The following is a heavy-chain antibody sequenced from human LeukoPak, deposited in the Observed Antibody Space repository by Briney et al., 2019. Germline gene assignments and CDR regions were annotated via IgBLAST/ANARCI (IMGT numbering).Heavy chain of an antibody. J-gene: IGHJ4*02. D-gene: IGHD2/OR15-2a*01. V-gene: IGHV3-53*01. Sequence: GGSLRLSCAASGFTVSSNYMSWVRQAPGKGLEWVSVIYSGGSTYYAESVRGRFTVSRGYSKNTLYLQMKSLRVEDTAFYYCARDLSYFDYWGQGTLVTVSS. CDR1: GFTVSSNY. CDR2: IYSGGST. CDR3: ARDLSYFDY.